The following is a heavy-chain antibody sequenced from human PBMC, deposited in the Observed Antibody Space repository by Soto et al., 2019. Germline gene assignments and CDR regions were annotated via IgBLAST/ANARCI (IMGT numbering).Heavy chain of an antibody. J-gene: IGHJ4*02. CDR2: IIPIFGTA. CDR1: GGTFSSYA. D-gene: IGHD1-26*01. CDR3: ARVEWELPYFDG. V-gene: IGHV1-69*13. Sequence: ASVKVSCKASGGTFSSYAISWVRQAPGQGLEWMGGIIPIFGTANYAQKFQGRVTITADESTSTAYMELSSLRSEDTAVYYCARVEWELPYFDGRGQRPLVTVSS.